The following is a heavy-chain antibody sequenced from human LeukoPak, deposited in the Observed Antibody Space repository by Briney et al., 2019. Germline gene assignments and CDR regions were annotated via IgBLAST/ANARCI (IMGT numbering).Heavy chain of an antibody. D-gene: IGHD3-3*01. CDR1: GFTFSSYS. J-gene: IGHJ4*02. V-gene: IGHV3-21*01. CDR3: ARDEVEWLFDY. CDR2: ISSSSSYI. Sequence: GGSLRLSCAASGFTFSSYSMTWVRQAPGKGLEWVSSISSSSSYIYYADSVKGRFTISRDNAKNSLYLQMNSLRAEDTAVYYCARDEVEWLFDYWGQGTLVTASS.